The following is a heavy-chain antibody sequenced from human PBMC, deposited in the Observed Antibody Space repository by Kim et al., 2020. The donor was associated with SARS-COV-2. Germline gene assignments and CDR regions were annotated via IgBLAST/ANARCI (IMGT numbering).Heavy chain of an antibody. CDR3: ATYSYDSDYFDF. J-gene: IGHJ4*02. CDR1: GDSIRSYY. CDR2: IYYIGST. Sequence: SETLSLTCTVSGDSIRSYYWSWIRQPPGMGLEWIAYIYYIGSTNYNPSLMSRATISLGPSKNQFSLKLRSVTAADTAIYYCATYSYDSDYFDFWGQGPLVTVSS. D-gene: IGHD5-18*01. V-gene: IGHV4-59*13.